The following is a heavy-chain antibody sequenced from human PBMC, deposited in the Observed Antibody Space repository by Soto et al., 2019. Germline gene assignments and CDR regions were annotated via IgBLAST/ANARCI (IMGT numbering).Heavy chain of an antibody. D-gene: IGHD2-15*01. J-gene: IGHJ4*02. CDR1: GXTFSSYS. CDR3: AKRRGAGGHFDY. Sequence: GSLRLSCAASGXTFSSYSMCWVRQGPGKGLEWVAVVSIGGSTHYADSVRGRFTISRDNSKNTLSLQMNSLTSEDTAVYFCAKRRGAGGHFDYWGQGDLVTVSA. CDR2: VSIGGST. V-gene: IGHV3-23*01.